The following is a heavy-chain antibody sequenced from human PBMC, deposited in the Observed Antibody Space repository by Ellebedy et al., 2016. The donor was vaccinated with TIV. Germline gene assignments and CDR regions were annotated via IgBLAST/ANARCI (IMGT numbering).Heavy chain of an antibody. D-gene: IGHD6-13*01. CDR3: AGGKAAAGTSLDF. CDR2: IYRSGGT. CDR1: GFTVGTNY. V-gene: IGHV3-53*01. Sequence: GESLKISCAASGFTVGTNYMSWVRQAPGRGLEWVSIIYRSGGTYYAGSVKGRFTISRDISKNTVHLQMNSLRAEDTAVYYCAGGKAAAGTSLDFWGQGTLVTVSS. J-gene: IGHJ4*02.